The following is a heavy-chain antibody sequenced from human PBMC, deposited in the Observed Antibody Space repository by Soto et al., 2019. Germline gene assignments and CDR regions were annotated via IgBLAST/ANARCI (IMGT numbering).Heavy chain of an antibody. Sequence: QVHLVQSGAEVKKPGASVKVSCKGSGYAFTTYGITWVRQAPGQGLEWMGWISAHNGNTNYAQKVQGRVTVTRDTSTSTAYMELRSLRPDDTGVYYCARGRYGDYWGQGALVTVSS. D-gene: IGHD1-1*01. J-gene: IGHJ4*02. V-gene: IGHV1-18*01. CDR1: GYAFTTYG. CDR2: ISAHNGNT. CDR3: ARGRYGDY.